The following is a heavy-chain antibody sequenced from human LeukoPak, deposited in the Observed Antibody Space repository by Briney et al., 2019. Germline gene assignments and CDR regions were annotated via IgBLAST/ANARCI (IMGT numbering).Heavy chain of an antibody. CDR1: GYTFTGYY. J-gene: IGHJ4*02. CDR3: ARDGSRPYYYDSSGYVH. CDR2: INPNSGGT. Sequence: ASVKVSCKASGYTFTGYYMHWVRQAPGQGLEWMGRINPNSGGTNYAQKFQGRVTMTRDTSISTAYMELSRLRSDDTAVYYCARDGSRPYYYDSSGYVHWGQGTLVTVSS. V-gene: IGHV1-2*06. D-gene: IGHD3-22*01.